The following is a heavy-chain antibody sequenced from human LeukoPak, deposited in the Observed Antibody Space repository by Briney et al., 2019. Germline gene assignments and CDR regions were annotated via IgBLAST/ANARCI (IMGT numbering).Heavy chain of an antibody. J-gene: IGHJ4*02. CDR2: ISGSGGST. V-gene: IGHV3-23*01. D-gene: IGHD3-9*01. Sequence: PGGSLRLSCAASGFTFSSYGMSWVRQAPGKGLEWVSAISGSGGSTYYADSVKGRFTISRDNSKNTLYLQMNSLRAEDTAVYYCAKDRDDGYDILTGYYRGFYFDYWGQGTLVTVSS. CDR3: AKDRDDGYDILTGYYRGFYFDY. CDR1: GFTFSSYG.